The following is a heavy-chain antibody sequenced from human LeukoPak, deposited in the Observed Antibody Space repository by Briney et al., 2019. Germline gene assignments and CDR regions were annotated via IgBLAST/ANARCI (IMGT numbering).Heavy chain of an antibody. CDR1: GGSISSSSYY. Sequence: SETLSLTCTVSGGSISSSSYYWGWIRQPPGKGLEWIGNIYYGGSTYYNPSLKSRVSISVDTSNNQFSLKVSSVTAADTAVYYCASADGYKIDYWGQGTLVTVSS. V-gene: IGHV4-39*01. J-gene: IGHJ4*02. D-gene: IGHD5-24*01. CDR3: ASADGYKIDY. CDR2: IYYGGST.